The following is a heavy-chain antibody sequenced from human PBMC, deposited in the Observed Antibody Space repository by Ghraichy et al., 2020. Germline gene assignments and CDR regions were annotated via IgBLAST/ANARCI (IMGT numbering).Heavy chain of an antibody. D-gene: IGHD2-15*01. CDR3: SRYCSDGSCYFVY. V-gene: IGHV3-23*01. CDR2: ISGSGGAT. CDR1: GFTFNNYA. Sequence: GGSLRLSCAASGFTFNNYAMTWVRQAPGKGLEWVSGISGSGGATYYADSVKGRFTISRDNSRKTMYLQMNSLRAEDTAVYYCSRYCSDGSCYFVYWGQGTLVTVSS. J-gene: IGHJ4*02.